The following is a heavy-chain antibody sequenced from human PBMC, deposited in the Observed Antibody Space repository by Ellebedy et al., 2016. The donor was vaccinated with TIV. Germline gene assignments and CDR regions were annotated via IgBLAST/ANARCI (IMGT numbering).Heavy chain of an antibody. Sequence: GESLKISCATSGFTFSDYHMTWIRQAPGKGLEWVSYISTSGSSIYYADSVKGRFTISRDNAKNSLYLQMDSLRAEDTAVYYCATDEGIYWGQGTLVTVSS. J-gene: IGHJ4*02. CDR1: GFTFSDYH. CDR2: ISTSGSSI. V-gene: IGHV3-11*01. CDR3: ATDEGIY. D-gene: IGHD3-10*01.